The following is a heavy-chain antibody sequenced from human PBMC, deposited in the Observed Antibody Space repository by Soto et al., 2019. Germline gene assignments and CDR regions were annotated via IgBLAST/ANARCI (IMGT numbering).Heavy chain of an antibody. V-gene: IGHV4-31*03. J-gene: IGHJ4*02. CDR3: AREKGYYDSSGYRYYFDY. Sequence: QVQLQESGPGLVKPSQTLSLTCTVSGGSISSGGYYWSWIRQHPGKGLEWIGYIYYSGSTYYNPSLQSRVTISVDTFKNQFSLKLSSVTAADTALYYCAREKGYYDSSGYRYYFDYWGQGTLVTVSS. D-gene: IGHD3-22*01. CDR2: IYYSGST. CDR1: GGSISSGGYY.